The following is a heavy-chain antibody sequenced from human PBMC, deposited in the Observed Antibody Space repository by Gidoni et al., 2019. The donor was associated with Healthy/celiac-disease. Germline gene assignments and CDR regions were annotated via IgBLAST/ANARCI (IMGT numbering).Heavy chain of an antibody. V-gene: IGHV1-69*02. CDR2: IIPILGIA. CDR3: ARVEYYDILTGYYGMDV. J-gene: IGHJ6*02. CDR1: GGTFSSYP. Sequence: QVQLVQSGAEVKKPGSSVKVSCKASGGTFSSYPISWVRQAPGQGLEWMGRIIPILGIANYAQKFQGRVTITADKSTSTAYMELSSLRSEDTAVYDCARVEYYDILTGYYGMDVWGQGTTVTVSS. D-gene: IGHD3-9*01.